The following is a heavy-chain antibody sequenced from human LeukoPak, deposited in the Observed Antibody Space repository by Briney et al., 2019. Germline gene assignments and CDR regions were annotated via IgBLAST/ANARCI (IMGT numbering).Heavy chain of an antibody. CDR3: ARYSSSWAFDY. Sequence: KASETLSLTCAVYGGSFSGYYWSWIRQPPGKGLEWIGEINHSGSTNYNPSLKSRVTISVDTSKNQFSLKLSSVTAADTAVYYCARYSSSWAFDYWGQGTLVTVSS. CDR2: INHSGST. D-gene: IGHD6-13*01. V-gene: IGHV4-34*01. J-gene: IGHJ4*02. CDR1: GGSFSGYY.